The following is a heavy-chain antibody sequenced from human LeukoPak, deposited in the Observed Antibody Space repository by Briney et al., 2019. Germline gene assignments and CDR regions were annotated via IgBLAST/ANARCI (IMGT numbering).Heavy chain of an antibody. V-gene: IGHV1-46*01. D-gene: IGHD4-17*01. CDR3: ARGPRDYGDENYFDY. Sequence: ASVKVSCTASGYTFTSYYMHWVRQAPGQGLEWMGIINPSGGSTSYAQKFQGRVTMTRDTSTSTVCMELSSLRSEDTAVYYCARGPRDYGDENYFDYWGQGTLVTVSS. CDR1: GYTFTSYY. J-gene: IGHJ4*02. CDR2: INPSGGST.